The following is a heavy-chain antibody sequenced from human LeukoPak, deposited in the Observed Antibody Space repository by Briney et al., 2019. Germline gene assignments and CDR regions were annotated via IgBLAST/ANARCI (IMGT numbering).Heavy chain of an antibody. CDR1: GGSISSYY. CDR3: ARNYGDYNFDY. V-gene: IGHV4-59*01. D-gene: IGHD4-17*01. CDR2: IYYSGST. J-gene: IGHJ4*02. Sequence: SETLSLTCTVSGGSISSYYWSWIRQPPGKGLGWIGYIYYSGSTNYNPSLKSRVTISVDTSKNQFSLKLSSVTAADTAVYYCARNYGDYNFDYWGQGTLVTVSS.